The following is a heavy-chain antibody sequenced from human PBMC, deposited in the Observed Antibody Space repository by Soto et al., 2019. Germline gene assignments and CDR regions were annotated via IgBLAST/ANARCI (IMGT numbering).Heavy chain of an antibody. V-gene: IGHV3-21*01. Sequence: GGSLRLSCAASGFTFSSYSMNWVLQAPGKGLEWVSSISSSSSYIYYADSVKGRFTISRDNAKHSLYLQMNSLRAGDTDVYYCARFQCLTGTTWKYYYYGMDVWRQGTTAT. CDR1: GFTFSSYS. J-gene: IGHJ6*02. CDR3: ARFQCLTGTTWKYYYYGMDV. CDR2: ISSSSSYI. D-gene: IGHD1-7*01.